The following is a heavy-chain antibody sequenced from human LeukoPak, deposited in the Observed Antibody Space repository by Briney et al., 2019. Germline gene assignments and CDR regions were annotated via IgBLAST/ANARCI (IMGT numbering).Heavy chain of an antibody. V-gene: IGHV3-7*01. CDR1: GFTFNNYW. CDR2: IKQDESEK. CDR3: ARVNDYDSGSLYRPIDY. J-gene: IGHJ4*02. D-gene: IGHD3-10*01. Sequence: SGGSLRLSCEASGFTFNNYWMSWFRRAPGKGLEWVANIKQDESEKNYVDSVKGRFTISRDNVKNSLYLQMNSLRAEDTAVYSCARVNDYDSGSLYRPIDYWGQGTLVTVSS.